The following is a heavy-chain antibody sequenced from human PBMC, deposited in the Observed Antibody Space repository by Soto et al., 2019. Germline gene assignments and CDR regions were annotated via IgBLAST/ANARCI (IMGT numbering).Heavy chain of an antibody. D-gene: IGHD2-21*02. J-gene: IGHJ4*02. CDR1: GGTFSRYS. CDR2: IIPIFGTA. Sequence: ASVKVSCKASGGTFSRYSISWVRQAPGQGLEWMGGIIPIFGTANYAQKFQGRVTITADESTSTAYMELSSLRSEDTAVYYCARDRTAGFDYWGQGTLVTVSS. V-gene: IGHV1-69*13. CDR3: ARDRTAGFDY.